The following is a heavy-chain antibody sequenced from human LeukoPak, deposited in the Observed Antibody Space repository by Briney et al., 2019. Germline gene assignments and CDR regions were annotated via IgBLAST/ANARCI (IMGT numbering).Heavy chain of an antibody. V-gene: IGHV3-7*04. Sequence: GGSLGLSCAASGFTFSSYWMSWVRQAPGKGLEWVANIKQDGSEKYYVDSVKGRFTISRDNAKNSLYLQMNSLRAEDTAVYYCARAVNYDFWSGPDTYYFDYWGQGTLVTVSS. CDR2: IKQDGSEK. CDR3: ARAVNYDFWSGPDTYYFDY. CDR1: GFTFSSYW. J-gene: IGHJ4*02. D-gene: IGHD3-3*01.